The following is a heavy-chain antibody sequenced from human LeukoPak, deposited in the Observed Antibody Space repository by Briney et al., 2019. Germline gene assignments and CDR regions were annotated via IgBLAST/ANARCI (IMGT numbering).Heavy chain of an antibody. CDR3: ARCSGDFGAGTFAFDI. V-gene: IGHV4-59*01. D-gene: IGHD6-19*01. CDR1: GGSISSYY. Sequence: SETLSLTCTVSGGSISSYYWSWIRQPPGKGLEWIGYIYYSGSTNYNPSLKSRVTISVDTSKNQFSLKLSSVTAADTAVYYCARCSGDFGAGTFAFDIWGQGTMVTVSS. CDR2: IYYSGST. J-gene: IGHJ3*02.